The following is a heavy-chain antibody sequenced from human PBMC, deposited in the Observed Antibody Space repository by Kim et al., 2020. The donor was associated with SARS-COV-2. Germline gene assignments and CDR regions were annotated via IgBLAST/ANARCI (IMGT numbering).Heavy chain of an antibody. D-gene: IGHD1-26*01. CDR1: GGSFSGYY. CDR2: INHSGST. Sequence: SETLSLTCAVYGGSFSGYYWSWIRQPPGKGLEWIGEINHSGSTNYNPSLKSRVTISVDTSKNQFSLKLSSVTAADTAVYYCARGVLFVGRYFDLWGRGT. CDR3: ARGVLFVGRYFDL. J-gene: IGHJ2*01. V-gene: IGHV4-34*01.